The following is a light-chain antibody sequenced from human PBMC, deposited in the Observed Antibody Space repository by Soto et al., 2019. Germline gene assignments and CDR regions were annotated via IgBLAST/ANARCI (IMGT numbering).Light chain of an antibody. CDR1: SSDVGGYNY. V-gene: IGLV2-14*01. CDR2: EVS. J-gene: IGLJ2*01. Sequence: QSALIQPASVSGSPGQSITISCTGTSSDVGGYNYVSWYQQHPGKAPKLMIYEVSNRPSEVSNRFSGSKSGNTASLTISGLQAEDEGNYYCSSYTSGSTLVVFGGGTKLTVL. CDR3: SSYTSGSTLVV.